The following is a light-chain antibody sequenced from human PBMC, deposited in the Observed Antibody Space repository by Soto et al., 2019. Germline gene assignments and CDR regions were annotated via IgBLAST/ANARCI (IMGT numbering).Light chain of an antibody. CDR2: GAS. CDR1: QTVRSSS. J-gene: IGKJ1*01. Sequence: DIVLTQSPGTLSLSPGERATLSCRASQTVRSSSLAWYQQKPGQAPRLLIFGASTRAAGFPDRFSGSGSGTDFTLTISRLEPEDFAVYXCQQYGSSPRTFGQGTKVEIK. V-gene: IGKV3-20*01. CDR3: QQYGSSPRT.